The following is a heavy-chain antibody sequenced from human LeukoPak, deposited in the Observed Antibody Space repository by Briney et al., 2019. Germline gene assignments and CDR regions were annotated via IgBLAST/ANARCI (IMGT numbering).Heavy chain of an antibody. CDR2: IWYDGSNK. CDR3: ARENYGDYSWLSLGSSAFDI. Sequence: LSLTCAVSGGSISSSNWWSWVRQAPGKGLEWVAVIWYDGSNKYYADSVKGRFTISRDNSKNTLYLQMNSLRAEDTAVYYCARENYGDYSWLSLGSSAFDIWGQGTMVTVSS. V-gene: IGHV3-33*08. CDR1: GGSISSSNW. J-gene: IGHJ3*02. D-gene: IGHD4-17*01.